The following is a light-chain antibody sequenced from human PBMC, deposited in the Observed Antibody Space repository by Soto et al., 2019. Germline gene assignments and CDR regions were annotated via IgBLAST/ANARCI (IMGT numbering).Light chain of an antibody. J-gene: IGLJ2*01. Sequence: QSVLTQPASVSASPRQSITISCTGTSSDVGSYNLVSWYQQHPGKAPKVMIYEVSKRPSGVSNRFSGSKSGNTASLTISGLQAEDEADYYCCSYAGSSTLVFGGGTKLTVL. V-gene: IGLV2-23*02. CDR1: SSDVGSYNL. CDR2: EVS. CDR3: CSYAGSSTLV.